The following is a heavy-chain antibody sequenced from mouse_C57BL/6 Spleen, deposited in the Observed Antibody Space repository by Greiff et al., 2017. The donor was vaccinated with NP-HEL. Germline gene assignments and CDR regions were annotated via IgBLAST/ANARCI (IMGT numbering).Heavy chain of an antibody. J-gene: IGHJ4*01. D-gene: IGHD3-2*02. CDR1: GYTFTSYW. CDR3: ARWGSSGLYYYAMDY. Sequence: QVQLQQPGAELVMPGASVKLSCKASGYTFTSYWMHWVKQRPGQGLEWIGEIDPSDSYTNYNQKFKGKSTLTVDKYSSTAYMQLSSLTSEDSAVYYCARWGSSGLYYYAMDYWGQGTSVTVSS. V-gene: IGHV1-69*01. CDR2: IDPSDSYT.